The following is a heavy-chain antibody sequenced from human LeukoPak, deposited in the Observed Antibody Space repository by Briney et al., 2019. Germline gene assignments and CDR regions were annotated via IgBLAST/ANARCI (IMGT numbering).Heavy chain of an antibody. V-gene: IGHV1-46*01. CDR2: INPSGGST. CDR1: GYTFTSYY. J-gene: IGHJ5*02. Sequence: ASVKVSCKASGYTFTSYYMHWVRQAPGQGLEWMGIINPSGGSTSYAQKFQGRVTMTRDTSMSTVYMELSSLRSEGTAVYYCARDIGDGYPGGWFDPWGQGTLVTVSS. CDR3: ARDIGDGYPGGWFDP. D-gene: IGHD5-24*01.